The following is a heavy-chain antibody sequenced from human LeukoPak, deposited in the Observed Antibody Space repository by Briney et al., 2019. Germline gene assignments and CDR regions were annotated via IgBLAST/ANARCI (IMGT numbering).Heavy chain of an antibody. CDR2: IKSKTDGGTT. D-gene: IGHD6-19*01. J-gene: IGHJ4*02. CDR1: GFTFSNAW. CDR3: TLLRVAVAGTEDY. Sequence: PGGSLRLSCAASGFTFSNAWMSWVRQAPGKGLEWVGRIKSKTDGGTTDYAAPVKGRFTISRDDSKNTLYLQMNSLKTEDTAVYYCTLLRVAVAGTEDYWGQGTLVTVSS. V-gene: IGHV3-15*01.